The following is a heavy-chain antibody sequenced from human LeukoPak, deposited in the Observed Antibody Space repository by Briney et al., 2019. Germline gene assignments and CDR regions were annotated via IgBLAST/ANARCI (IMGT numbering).Heavy chain of an antibody. D-gene: IGHD5-12*01. J-gene: IGHJ6*03. V-gene: IGHV4-59*01. CDR3: ARTTEGYAGGPGYSYYYYMDV. CDR2: IHYSGST. Sequence: PSETLSLTCTVSGGSISSYYWSWIRQPPGKGLEWIGYIHYSGSTHYNPSLKSRVTISVDTSKNQVSLKLRSVTPADTAVYYCARTTEGYAGGPGYSYYYYMDVWGKGTTVTISS. CDR1: GGSISSYY.